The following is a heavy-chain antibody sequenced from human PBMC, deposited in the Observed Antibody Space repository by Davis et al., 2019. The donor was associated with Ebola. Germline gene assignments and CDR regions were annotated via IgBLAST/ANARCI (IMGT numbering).Heavy chain of an antibody. CDR2: INAGNGNT. CDR1: GYTFTSYG. CDR3: ARYRAVAGTQYYGMDV. Sequence: AASVKVSCKASGYTFTSYGISWVRQAPGQRLEWMGWINAGNGNTKYSQKFQGRVTITRDTSASTAYMELSSLRSEDTAVYYCARYRAVAGTQYYGMDVWGQGTTVTVSS. D-gene: IGHD6-19*01. V-gene: IGHV1-3*01. J-gene: IGHJ6*02.